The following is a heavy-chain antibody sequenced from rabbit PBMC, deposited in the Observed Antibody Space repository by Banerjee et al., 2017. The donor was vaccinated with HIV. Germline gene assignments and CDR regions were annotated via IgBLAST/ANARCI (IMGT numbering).Heavy chain of an antibody. Sequence: QEQLEESGGDLVKPEGSLTLTCTASGLTLSTYRMCWVRQAPGKGLEWIACILNGAVGYASRVNGRFTISLDNAQNTVFLQMTSLTAADTATYFCAREWFGNLNLWGQGTLVTVS. CDR3: AREWFGNLNL. J-gene: IGHJ4*01. D-gene: IGHD1-1*01. CDR1: GLTLSTYR. CDR2: ILNGAVG. V-gene: IGHV1S47*01.